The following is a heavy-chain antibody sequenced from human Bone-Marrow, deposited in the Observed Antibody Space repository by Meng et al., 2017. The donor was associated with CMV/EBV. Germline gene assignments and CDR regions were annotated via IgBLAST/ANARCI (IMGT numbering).Heavy chain of an antibody. D-gene: IGHD1-26*01. V-gene: IGHV1-69*04. CDR2: IIPILSIA. CDR3: ARDTPTYSGSLHSYYFDY. Sequence: SVKVSCKASGGTFSSYTISWVRQAPGQGLEWMGRIIPILSIANYAQKFQGRVTITADKSTSTAYMELSSLRSEDTAVYYCARDTPTYSGSLHSYYFDYWGQGTLVTVSS. CDR1: GGTFSSYT. J-gene: IGHJ4*02.